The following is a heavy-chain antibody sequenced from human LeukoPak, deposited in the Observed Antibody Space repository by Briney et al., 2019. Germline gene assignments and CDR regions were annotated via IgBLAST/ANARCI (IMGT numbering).Heavy chain of an antibody. Sequence: PGGSLRLSCAASGFTFSSYAKSWVRQAPGGGLEWVSAISGSGGSTYYADSVKGRFTIYRDNYKNTLYLQMTSLRPDDTAVYYCAKFLGPRLAVAVTPPFDYWGQGPLVTVSS. CDR3: AKFLGPRLAVAVTPPFDY. CDR1: GFTFSSYA. CDR2: ISGSGGST. V-gene: IGHV3-23*01. D-gene: IGHD6-19*01. J-gene: IGHJ4*02.